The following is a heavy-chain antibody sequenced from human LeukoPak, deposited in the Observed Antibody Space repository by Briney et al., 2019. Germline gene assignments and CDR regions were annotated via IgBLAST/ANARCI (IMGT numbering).Heavy chain of an antibody. J-gene: IGHJ6*02. Sequence: SSETLSLTCTVSGGSISSYYWSWIRQPPGKGLEWIGYIYYSGSTNYNPSLKSRVTISVDTSKNQFSLKLSSVTAADTAVYYCARDSSPYGSGDGMDVWGQGTTVTVSS. CDR1: GGSISSYY. CDR3: ARDSSPYGSGDGMDV. V-gene: IGHV4-59*12. D-gene: IGHD3-10*01. CDR2: IYYSGST.